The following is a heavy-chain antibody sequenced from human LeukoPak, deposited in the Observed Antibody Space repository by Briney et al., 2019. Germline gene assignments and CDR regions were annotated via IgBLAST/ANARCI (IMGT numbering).Heavy chain of an antibody. CDR1: GFTFDDYA. CDR3: AKDKAAAANYGMDV. J-gene: IGHJ6*04. Sequence: QPGRSLRLSCAASGFTFDDYAMHSVRQAPGTGLEWVSGISWNSGSIGYADPVKGRFTISRDNAKNSLYLQMNTLRAEDTAMYYCAKDKAAAANYGMDVWGEGTTVTVSS. V-gene: IGHV3-9*01. D-gene: IGHD6-13*01. CDR2: ISWNSGSI.